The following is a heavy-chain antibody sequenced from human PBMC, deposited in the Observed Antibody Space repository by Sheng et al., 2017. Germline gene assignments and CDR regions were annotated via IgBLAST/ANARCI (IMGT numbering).Heavy chain of an antibody. CDR1: GFTFSGSA. CDR3: TFSGGYDY. J-gene: IGHJ4*02. D-gene: IGHD5-12*01. CDR2: IRSKANSYAT. V-gene: IGHV3-73*02. Sequence: EVQLVESGGGLVQPGGSLKLSCAASGFTFSGSAMHWVRQASGKGLEWVGRIRSKANSYATAYAASVKGRFTISRDDSKNTAYLQMNSLKTEDTAVYYCTFSGGYDYWGQGTLVTVSS.